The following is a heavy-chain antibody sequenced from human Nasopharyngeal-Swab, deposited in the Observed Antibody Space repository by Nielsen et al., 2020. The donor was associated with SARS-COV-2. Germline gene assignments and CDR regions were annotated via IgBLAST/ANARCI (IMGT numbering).Heavy chain of an antibody. CDR2: ITSGSSYI. J-gene: IGHJ3*02. V-gene: IGHV3-21*01. Sequence: GESLKISCVASGFTFSSHSMNWVRQAPGKGLEWVSYITSGSSYIYYADSVKGRFTISRDNAKNSLFLQMNSLRAEDTAVYYCARGYDFRSGSNAFDIWGQGTMVTVSS. D-gene: IGHD3-3*01. CDR1: GFTFSSHS. CDR3: ARGYDFRSGSNAFDI.